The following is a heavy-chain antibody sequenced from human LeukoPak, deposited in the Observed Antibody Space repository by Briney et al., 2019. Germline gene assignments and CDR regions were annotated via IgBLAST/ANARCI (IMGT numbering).Heavy chain of an antibody. CDR3: ARYSDRGEWYPSY. CDR2: IYSGSST. CDR1: GFTVSSSY. D-gene: IGHD3-3*01. J-gene: IGHJ4*02. Sequence: GGSLRLSCAATGFTVSSSYMSWVRQAPGKGLEWVSVIYSGSSTHYADSVKGRFTISRDNSKNMVYLQMNSLRAEDTAVYYCARYSDRGEWYPSYWGQGTLVTVSS. V-gene: IGHV3-66*01.